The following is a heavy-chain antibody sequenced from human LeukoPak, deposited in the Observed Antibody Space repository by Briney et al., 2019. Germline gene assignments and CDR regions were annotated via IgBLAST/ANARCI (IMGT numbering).Heavy chain of an antibody. Sequence: GGSLRLSCTASGFTFTTYWMSWVRQAPGKGLEWVANIKPDGGEKYYVDSVKSRFTISRDNAKNSVYLQMNSLRAEDTAVYYCGREDCDATSCYWGIIHWGQGTLVTVSS. CDR1: GFTFTTYW. CDR2: IKPDGGEK. V-gene: IGHV3-7*01. D-gene: IGHD2-2*01. CDR3: GREDCDATSCYWGIIH. J-gene: IGHJ4*02.